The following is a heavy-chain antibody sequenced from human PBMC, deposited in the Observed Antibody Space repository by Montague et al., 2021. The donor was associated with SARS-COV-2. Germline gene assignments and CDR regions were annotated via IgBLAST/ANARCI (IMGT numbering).Heavy chain of an antibody. Sequence: SLRLSCAASGFTSSSHDMHWVRQRPGKGLQWVSAIGTAGDTYYEGSVEGRFTISREDAKSSLSLQMTSLTAGDTAVYYCARTHADSVYHFWSGSVTSTSLDVWGKGTAVTVSS. J-gene: IGHJ6*04. CDR3: ARTHADSVYHFWSGSVTSTSLDV. CDR1: GFTSSSHD. CDR2: IGTAGDT. D-gene: IGHD3-3*01. V-gene: IGHV3-13*04.